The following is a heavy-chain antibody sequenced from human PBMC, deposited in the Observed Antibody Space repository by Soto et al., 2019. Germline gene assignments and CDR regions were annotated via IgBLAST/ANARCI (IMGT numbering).Heavy chain of an antibody. V-gene: IGHV3-23*01. CDR3: AKDGAGFSSGWNYFDY. D-gene: IGHD6-19*01. CDR2: IYGSGDTT. CDR1: GFTFSSYA. J-gene: IGHJ4*02. Sequence: GGSLRLSCAASGFTFSSYAMSWVRQAPGKGLEWVSVIYGSGDTTNYADSVKGRFTISRDNSKNTLYLQMDSLRVEDTALYYCAKDGAGFSSGWNYFDYWGRGTLVTVSS.